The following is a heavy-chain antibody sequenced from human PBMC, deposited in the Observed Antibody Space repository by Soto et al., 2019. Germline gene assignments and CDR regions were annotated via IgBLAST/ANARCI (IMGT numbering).Heavy chain of an antibody. J-gene: IGHJ3*02. Sequence: PGGSLRLSCAASGFTFSSYAMSWVRQAPGKGLEWVSAISGSGGSTYYADSVKGRFTISRDNSKNTLYLQMNSLRAEDTAVYYCANILRSRGGYDVTRRPDAFDIWGQGTMVTVSS. CDR1: GFTFSSYA. CDR3: ANILRSRGGYDVTRRPDAFDI. V-gene: IGHV3-23*01. CDR2: ISGSGGST. D-gene: IGHD5-12*01.